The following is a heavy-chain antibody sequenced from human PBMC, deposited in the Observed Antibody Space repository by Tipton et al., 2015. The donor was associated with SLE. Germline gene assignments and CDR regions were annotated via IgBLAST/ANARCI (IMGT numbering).Heavy chain of an antibody. Sequence: TLSLTCAVYGGSFSGYYWSWIRQPPGKGLEWIGEINHRGSTYYNPSLKSRVTISVDTSKNQFSLKLSSVTAADPAVYYCARGLLGRRSGGIRDYWGQGTLVTVSS. V-gene: IGHV4-34*01. CDR3: ARGLLGRRSGGIRDY. D-gene: IGHD2-15*01. J-gene: IGHJ4*02. CDR1: GGSFSGYY. CDR2: INHRGST.